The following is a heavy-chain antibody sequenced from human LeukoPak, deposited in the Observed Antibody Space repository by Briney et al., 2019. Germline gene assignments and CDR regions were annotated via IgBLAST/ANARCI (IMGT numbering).Heavy chain of an antibody. CDR1: GYTFTGYY. CDR2: INPNSGGT. Sequence: ASVKVSCKASGYTFTGYYMHWVRRAPGQGLEWMGWINPNSGGTNYAQKFQGRVTMTRDTSISTAYMELSRLRSDDTAVYYCARGNGGWHGLDWFDPWGQGTLVTVSS. V-gene: IGHV1-2*02. J-gene: IGHJ5*02. D-gene: IGHD6-19*01. CDR3: ARGNGGWHGLDWFDP.